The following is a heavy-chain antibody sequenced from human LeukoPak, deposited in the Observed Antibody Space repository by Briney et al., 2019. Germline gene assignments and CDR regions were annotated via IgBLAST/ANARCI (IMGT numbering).Heavy chain of an antibody. J-gene: IGHJ2*01. V-gene: IGHV4-34*01. CDR1: NGSFSSYY. CDR3: ARGNYALYSDTSGHYVYWYFDL. CDR2: INHTGST. Sequence: KPSETLSLTCGVYNGSFSSYYWTWIRQPPGKGLQWIGEINHTGSTNYNPSLKSRVTISVDTSKNQFSLKLSSVTAADTAEYYCARGNYALYSDTSGHYVYWYFDLWGRGTLVTVSS. D-gene: IGHD3-22*01.